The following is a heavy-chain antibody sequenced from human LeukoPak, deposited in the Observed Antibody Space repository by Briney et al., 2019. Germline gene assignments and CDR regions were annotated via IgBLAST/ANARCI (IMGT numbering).Heavy chain of an antibody. CDR3: ARLSAYYYGSFFYYYMDV. Sequence: GGSLRLSCAASGFTFSNSAMTWVRQAPGKGLEWVGNIKRDGSERYYVDSVKGRFTISRDNAKNSLYLQMNSLRAEDTALYYCARLSAYYYGSFFYYYMDVWGKGTTVTVSS. J-gene: IGHJ6*03. CDR2: IKRDGSER. V-gene: IGHV3-7*01. D-gene: IGHD3-10*01. CDR1: GFTFSNSA.